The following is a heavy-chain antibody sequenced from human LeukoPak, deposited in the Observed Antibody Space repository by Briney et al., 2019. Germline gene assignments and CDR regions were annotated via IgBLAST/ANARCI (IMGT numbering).Heavy chain of an antibody. CDR1: GGSISSYY. J-gene: IGHJ4*02. D-gene: IGHD2-2*01. Sequence: SETLSLTCTVSGGSISSYYWSWIRQPAGKGLEWIGRIYTSGSTNYNPSPKSRVTISVDKSKNQFSPKLSSVTAADTAVYYCAREELGYCSSTSCPHFDYWGQGTLVTVSS. CDR2: IYTSGST. V-gene: IGHV4-4*07. CDR3: AREELGYCSSTSCPHFDY.